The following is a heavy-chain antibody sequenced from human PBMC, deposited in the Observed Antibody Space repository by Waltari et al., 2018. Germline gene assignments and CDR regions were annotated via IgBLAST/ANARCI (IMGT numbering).Heavy chain of an antibody. CDR3: ARGLYDGSGSSYDYYYYMDV. D-gene: IGHD3-10*01. J-gene: IGHJ6*03. Sequence: QVQLQESGPGLVKPSETLSLTCTVSGGSFSSYYWSWIRQPPGKGLEWIGYIYYSGSTNYNPSLKSRVTISVDTSKNQFSLKLSSVTAADTAVYYCARGLYDGSGSSYDYYYYMDVWGKGTTVTISS. CDR1: GGSFSSYY. V-gene: IGHV4-59*01. CDR2: IYYSGST.